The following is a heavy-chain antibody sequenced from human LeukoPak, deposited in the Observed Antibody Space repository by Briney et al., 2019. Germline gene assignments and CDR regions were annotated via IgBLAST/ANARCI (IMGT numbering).Heavy chain of an antibody. CDR3: ARHAYCGGDCFGGAFEI. V-gene: IGHV4-59*08. Sequence: SETLSLTCTVSGGSISYYYWSWIRQPPGKGLEWIGYVYYSGSTSYNPSLRSRVTISLDTSKHQFSLKLNSVTAADTAVYYCARHAYCGGDCFGGAFEIWGQGTMVTVSS. CDR2: VYYSGST. J-gene: IGHJ3*02. CDR1: GGSISYYY. D-gene: IGHD2-21*02.